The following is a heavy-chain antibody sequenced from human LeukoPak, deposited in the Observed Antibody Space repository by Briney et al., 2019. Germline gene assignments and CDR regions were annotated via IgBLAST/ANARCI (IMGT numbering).Heavy chain of an antibody. V-gene: IGHV3-23*01. J-gene: IGHJ5*02. Sequence: PGRSLRLSCAASGFTFSSYAMSWVRQAPGKGLEWVSAISGSGGSTYYADSVKGRFTISRDNSKNTLYLQMNSLRAEDTAVYYCAKDPADFWSGYHLPNWFDPWGQGTLVTVSS. CDR2: ISGSGGST. D-gene: IGHD3-3*01. CDR1: GFTFSSYA. CDR3: AKDPADFWSGYHLPNWFDP.